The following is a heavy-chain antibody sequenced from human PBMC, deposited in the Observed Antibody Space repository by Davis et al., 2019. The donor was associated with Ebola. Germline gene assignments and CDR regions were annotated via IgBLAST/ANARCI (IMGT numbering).Heavy chain of an antibody. CDR3: ARTSIVGTTTTASDI. J-gene: IGHJ3*02. Sequence: ASVKVSCKASGYTFTSYDISWVRQAPGQGLEWMGWISAYNGNTAYAQILQGRVTMTTDTSTGTAYMELRSLRSDDTAVYFCARTSIVGTTTTASDIWGQGTKVTVSS. CDR2: ISAYNGNT. D-gene: IGHD1-26*01. CDR1: GYTFTSYD. V-gene: IGHV1-18*01.